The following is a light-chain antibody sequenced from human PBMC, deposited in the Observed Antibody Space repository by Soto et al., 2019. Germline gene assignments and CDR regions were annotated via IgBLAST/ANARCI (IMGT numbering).Light chain of an antibody. CDR3: AAWDDRLXGFV. V-gene: IGLV1-44*01. J-gene: IGLJ1*01. Sequence: QSFMSQPPSASGTPVQRVNISCSGSSSNIRSDGVNWYQQLPGPGPKLLIYSNNQRPSGVPDRFSGSQSGTSASLAIGGLQYEDEDDYYCAAWDDRLXGFVFGSGTKVXV. CDR2: SNN. CDR1: SSNIRSDG.